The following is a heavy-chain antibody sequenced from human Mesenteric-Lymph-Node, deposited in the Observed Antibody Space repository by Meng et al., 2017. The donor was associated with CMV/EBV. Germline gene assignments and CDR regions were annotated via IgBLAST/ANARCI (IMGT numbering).Heavy chain of an antibody. V-gene: IGHV1-69*06. D-gene: IGHD2-2*01. CDR2: IIPIFGTA. Sequence: FSRNAISWVRQAPGQGLEWMGGIIPIFGTANYAQKFQGRVTITADKSTSTAYMELSSLRPEDTAVYYCARVAGYCSSTSCYQPYYFDYWGQGTLVTVSS. CDR3: ARVAGYCSSTSCYQPYYFDY. CDR1: FSRNA. J-gene: IGHJ4*02.